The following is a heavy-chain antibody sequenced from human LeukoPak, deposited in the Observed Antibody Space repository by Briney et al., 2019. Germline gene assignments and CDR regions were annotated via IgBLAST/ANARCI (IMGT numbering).Heavy chain of an antibody. V-gene: IGHV4-4*02. CDR2: IYHSGST. D-gene: IGHD2-2*01. J-gene: IGHJ5*02. Sequence: PSGTLSLTCAVSGGSISSSNLWSWVRQPPGKGLEWIGEIYHSGSTNYNPSLKSRVTISVDKSKNQFSLKLSSVTAADTAVYYCARSCSSTSCYSSADWFDPWGQGTLVTVSS. CDR3: ARSCSSTSCYSSADWFDP. CDR1: GGSISSSNL.